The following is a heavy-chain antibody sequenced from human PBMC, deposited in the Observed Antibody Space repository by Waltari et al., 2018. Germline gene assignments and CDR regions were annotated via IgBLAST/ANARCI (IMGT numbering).Heavy chain of an antibody. V-gene: IGHV4-39*01. J-gene: IGHJ4*02. CDR2: IYYSGST. CDR1: GGSISSSSYY. Sequence: QLQLQESGPGLVKHSETLSLTCTVYGGSISSSSYYWGWIRQPPGKGLEWIGSIYYSGSTYYNPSLKSRVTISVDTSKNQFSLKLSSVTAADTAVYYCARWGVGATDYWGQGTLVTVSS. CDR3: ARWGVGATDY. D-gene: IGHD1-26*01.